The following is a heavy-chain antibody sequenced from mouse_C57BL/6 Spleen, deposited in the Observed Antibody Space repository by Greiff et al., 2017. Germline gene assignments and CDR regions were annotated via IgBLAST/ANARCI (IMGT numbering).Heavy chain of an antibody. V-gene: IGHV5-16*01. CDR1: GFTFSDYY. CDR3: AREGYGSPFDY. Sequence: EVKLMESEGGLVQPGSSMKLSCTASGFTFSDYYMAWVRQVPEKGLEWVANINYDGSSTYYLDSLKSRFIISRDNAKNILYLQMSSLKSEDTATYYCAREGYGSPFDYWGQGTTLTVSS. J-gene: IGHJ2*01. D-gene: IGHD1-1*01. CDR2: INYDGSST.